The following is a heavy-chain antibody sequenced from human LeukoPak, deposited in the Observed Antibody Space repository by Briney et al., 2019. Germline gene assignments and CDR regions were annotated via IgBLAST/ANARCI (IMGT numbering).Heavy chain of an antibody. D-gene: IGHD5-24*01. CDR3: ARGDGYNFFDY. CDR1: GFTVTNNY. CDR2: FYVGGAT. J-gene: IGHJ4*02. Sequence: GGSLRLSCAVSGFTVTNNYMSWVRQAPGKGLEWVSVFYVGGATYYADSVKGRFTISRDNSENTLYLQMKSLRAEDTAVYYCARGDGYNFFDYWGQGTLVTASS. V-gene: IGHV3-53*01.